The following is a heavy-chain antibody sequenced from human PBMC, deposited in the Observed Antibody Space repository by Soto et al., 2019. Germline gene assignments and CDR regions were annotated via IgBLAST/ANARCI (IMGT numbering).Heavy chain of an antibody. Sequence: VQLVESGGGVVQPGRSLRLSCAASGFTFSSYGMHWVRQAPGKGLEWVAVTSYSGNNKYYADSVKGRFTISRDNSKNXXYXQXXSLRAEDTAVYYCAKDREAYCGGDCSNYYYYGMDVWGQGTTVTVSS. V-gene: IGHV3-30*18. J-gene: IGHJ6*02. CDR1: GFTFSSYG. CDR2: TSYSGNNK. D-gene: IGHD2-21*02. CDR3: AKDREAYCGGDCSNYYYYGMDV.